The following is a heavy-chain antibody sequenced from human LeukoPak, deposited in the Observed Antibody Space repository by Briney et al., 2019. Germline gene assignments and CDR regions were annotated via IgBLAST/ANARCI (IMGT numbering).Heavy chain of an antibody. J-gene: IGHJ4*02. CDR3: ARGGSSGWRTPNDDY. D-gene: IGHD6-19*01. Sequence: ASVKVSCKASGYIFTTYYMHWLRQAPGQGPEWMGIINPRGGSTNYAQKLQGRVTMTTDTSTSTAYMELRSLRSDDTAVYYCARGGSSGWRTPNDDYWGQGTLVTVSS. CDR2: INPRGGST. CDR1: GYIFTTYY. V-gene: IGHV1-46*01.